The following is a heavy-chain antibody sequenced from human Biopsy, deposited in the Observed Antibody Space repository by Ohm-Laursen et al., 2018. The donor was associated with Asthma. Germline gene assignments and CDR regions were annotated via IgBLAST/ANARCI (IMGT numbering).Heavy chain of an antibody. V-gene: IGHV1-69*10. CDR3: AREMRAGHGNAFDI. D-gene: IGHD6-19*01. CDR2: IIPIFGIA. CDR1: GGTFSSYA. J-gene: IGHJ3*02. Sequence: GASVKVSCKASGGTFSSYAISWVRQAPGQGLEWMGGIIPIFGIANYAQKFQGRVTITADKSTSTAYMELSSLRSEDTAVYYCAREMRAGHGNAFDIWGQGTMVTVSS.